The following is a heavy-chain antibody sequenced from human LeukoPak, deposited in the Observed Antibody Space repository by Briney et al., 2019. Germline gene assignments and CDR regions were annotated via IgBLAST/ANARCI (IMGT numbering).Heavy chain of an antibody. CDR3: AKSLLSLRFLEQTPPGFDP. J-gene: IGHJ5*02. CDR2: ISGSGGST. D-gene: IGHD3-3*01. V-gene: IGHV3-23*01. Sequence: GGSLRLSCAASGFTFSSYAMSWVRQAPGKGLEWVSAISGSGGSTYYADSVKGRFTISRDNSKNTLYLQMNSLRAEDTAVYYCAKSLLSLRFLEQTPPGFDPWGQGTLVTVSS. CDR1: GFTFSSYA.